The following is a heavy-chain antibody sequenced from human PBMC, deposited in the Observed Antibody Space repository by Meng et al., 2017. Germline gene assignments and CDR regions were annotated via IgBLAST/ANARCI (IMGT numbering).Heavy chain of an antibody. V-gene: IGHV3-53*05. D-gene: IGHD6-13*01. Sequence: GESLKISCAASGFTVSSNYMSWVRQAPGKGLEWVSVIYSGGSTYYADSVKGRFTISRDNAKNSLYLQMNSLRAEDMALYYCAKDYSSSWYGGYFDYWGQGTLVTVSS. CDR2: IYSGGST. CDR3: AKDYSSSWYGGYFDY. J-gene: IGHJ4*02. CDR1: GFTVSSNY.